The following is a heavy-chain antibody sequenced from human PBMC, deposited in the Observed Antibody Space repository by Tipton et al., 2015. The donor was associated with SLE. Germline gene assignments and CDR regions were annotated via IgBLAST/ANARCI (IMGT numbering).Heavy chain of an antibody. CDR3: ASKEGYLQH. CDR2: IYSGGST. V-gene: IGHV3-23*03. J-gene: IGHJ1*01. CDR1: GFTFSSYA. Sequence: SLRLSCAASGFTFSSYAMSWVRQAPGKGLEWVSVIYSGGSTYYADSVKGRFTISRDNSKNTLYLQMNSLRAEDTAVYYCASKEGYLQHWGQGTLVTVSS.